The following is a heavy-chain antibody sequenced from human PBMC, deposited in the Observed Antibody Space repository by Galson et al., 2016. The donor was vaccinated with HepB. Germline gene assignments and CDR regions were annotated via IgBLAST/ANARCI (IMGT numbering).Heavy chain of an antibody. CDR2: INSDGSTT. J-gene: IGHJ4*02. CDR1: GFIFTNYW. CDR3: ARGEATVVRGATAAD. V-gene: IGHV3-74*01. Sequence: SLRLSCAVSGFIFTNYWMHWVPQAPGKGRVWVSRINSDGSTTTYADSVKGRFTISRDNAKNTLYLQMNSLRAEDTALYYCARGEATVVRGATAADWGQGTLVTVAS. D-gene: IGHD3-10*01.